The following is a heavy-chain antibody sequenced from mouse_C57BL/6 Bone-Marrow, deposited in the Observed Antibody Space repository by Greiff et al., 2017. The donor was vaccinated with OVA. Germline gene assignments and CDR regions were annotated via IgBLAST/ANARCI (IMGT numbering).Heavy chain of an antibody. CDR2: ISPRDGST. V-gene: IGHV1-78*01. J-gene: IGHJ2*01. Sequence: QVQLKQSDAELVKPGASVKISCKASGYTFTDHTIHWMKQRPEQGLEWIGYISPRDGSTKYNEKFKVKATLTADKSYSTAYMQLNSLTSEDSAVYFCARERNGDYFDYWGQGTTLTVSS. CDR1: GYTFTDHT. D-gene: IGHD6-2*01. CDR3: ARERNGDYFDY.